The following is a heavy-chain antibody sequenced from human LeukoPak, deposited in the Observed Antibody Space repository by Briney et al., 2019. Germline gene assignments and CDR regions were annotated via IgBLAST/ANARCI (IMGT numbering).Heavy chain of an antibody. J-gene: IGHJ6*04. CDR3: ARDRLVVPAVNYYYGMGV. D-gene: IGHD2-2*01. CDR1: GGSISSGGYY. CDR2: IYYSGST. Sequence: SQTLSLTCTVSGGSISSGGYYWSWIRQHPGKGLEWIGYIYYSGSTYYNPSLKSRVTISVDTSKNQFSLKLSSVTAADTAVYYCARDRLVVPAVNYYYGMGVWGKGTTVTVSS. V-gene: IGHV4-31*03.